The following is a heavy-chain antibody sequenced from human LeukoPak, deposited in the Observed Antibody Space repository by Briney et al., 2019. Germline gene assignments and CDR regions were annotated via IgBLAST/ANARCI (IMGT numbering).Heavy chain of an antibody. D-gene: IGHD2-2*01. V-gene: IGHV3-23*01. CDR1: GFTFSNAW. CDR3: AKKFRSSTSFFTS. CDR2: ISGSGGST. J-gene: IGHJ4*02. Sequence: GGSLRLSCAASGFTFSNAWMNWVRQAPGKGLEWVSAISGSGGSTYYADSVKGRFTISRDNSKNTLYLQMNSLRAEDTAVYYCAKKFRSSTSFFTSWGQGTLVTVSS.